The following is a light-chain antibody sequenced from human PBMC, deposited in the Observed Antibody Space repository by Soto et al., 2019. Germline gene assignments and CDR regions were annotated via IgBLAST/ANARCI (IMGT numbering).Light chain of an antibody. J-gene: IGKJ1*01. CDR3: LQHYSFPRT. CDR2: GTS. Sequence: IKLTQSPSFLSSSVGVRVTITCRASQGIDNYLAWYQQKPGKAPKFLIYGTSTLQSGVPSRFSGSGSGTEFIFTISSLQPEDVATYYCLQHYSFPRTFGQGTKVDIK. CDR1: QGIDNY. V-gene: IGKV1-9*01.